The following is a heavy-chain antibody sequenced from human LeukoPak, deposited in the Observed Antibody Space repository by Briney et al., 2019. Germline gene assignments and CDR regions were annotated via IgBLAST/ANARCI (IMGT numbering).Heavy chain of an antibody. CDR2: ISSSSSYI. D-gene: IGHD6-13*01. J-gene: IGHJ4*02. CDR1: GFTFSSYR. V-gene: IGHV3-21*04. Sequence: GGSLRLSCAASGFTFSSYRMNWVRQAPGKGLEWVSSISSSSSYIYYADSVKGRFTISRDNSKNTLYLQLSSLRAEDTAVYYCAKSTGYSTTGRDFDSWGRGTLVTVSS. CDR3: AKSTGYSTTGRDFDS.